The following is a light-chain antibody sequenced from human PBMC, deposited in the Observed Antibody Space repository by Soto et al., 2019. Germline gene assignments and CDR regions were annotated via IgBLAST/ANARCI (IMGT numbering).Light chain of an antibody. CDR3: QQSYNLG. Sequence: ESVLTQSPGTLSLSPGERATLSCRASQSVSNAFFAWYQQKPGQAPRLLIYGVSSRATGIPDRFSGSGSGTDFTLTISRLEPEDFATYYCQQSYNLGFGQGTKVEI. CDR1: QSVSNAF. CDR2: GVS. J-gene: IGKJ1*01. V-gene: IGKV3-20*01.